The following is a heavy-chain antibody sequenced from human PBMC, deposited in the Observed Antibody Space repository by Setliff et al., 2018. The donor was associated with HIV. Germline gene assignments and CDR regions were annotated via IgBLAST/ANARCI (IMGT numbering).Heavy chain of an antibody. V-gene: IGHV4-59*11. CDR1: GVSISSQY. D-gene: IGHD2-21*02. CDR2: IYYNVNN. Sequence: PSETLSLTCAVSGVSISSQYWSWIRQPPGKGLEWIGFIYYNVNNNYNPSLKSRVSISVDTSRNQFSLTLTSVTAADTAVYYCARDEEVVVTAIRDYYYYYMDVWGKGTTVTVSS. J-gene: IGHJ6*03. CDR3: ARDEEVVVTAIRDYYYYYMDV.